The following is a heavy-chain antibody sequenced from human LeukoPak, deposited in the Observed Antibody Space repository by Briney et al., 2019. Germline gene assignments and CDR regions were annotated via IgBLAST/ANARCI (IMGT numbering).Heavy chain of an antibody. CDR2: INPSVGST. CDR3: ARYSGNMVRGVIKGMDV. D-gene: IGHD3-10*01. J-gene: IGHJ6*04. V-gene: IGHV1-46*01. Sequence: GASLKVSCKASGYTFTSYYMHWVRQAPGQGLEWMGVINPSVGSTSYAQKFQGRVTMTRDTSTSTVYMELSSLRSEDTAVYYCARYSGNMVRGVIKGMDVWGKGTTVTVSS. CDR1: GYTFTSYY.